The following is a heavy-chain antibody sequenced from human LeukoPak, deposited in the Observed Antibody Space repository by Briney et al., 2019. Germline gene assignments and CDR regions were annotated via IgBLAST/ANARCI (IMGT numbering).Heavy chain of an antibody. CDR3: ARTNYPDFFDD. CDR1: SGSISSYY. Sequence: SETLSLTCTVSSGSISSYYCSWIRQPPGKGLEWIGYIYYSGSTNYNPSLKSRVTISVDTSRNQFSLKLNSETAADTAVYYCARTNYPDFFDDWGQGTLVTVSS. J-gene: IGHJ4*02. V-gene: IGHV4-59*01. CDR2: IYYSGST. D-gene: IGHD3-10*01.